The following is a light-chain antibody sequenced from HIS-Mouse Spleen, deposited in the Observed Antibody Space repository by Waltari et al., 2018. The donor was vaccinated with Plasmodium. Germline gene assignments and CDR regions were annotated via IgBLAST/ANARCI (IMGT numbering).Light chain of an antibody. V-gene: IGLV2-11*01. CDR3: CSYAGSYSHWV. CDR2: DVS. CDR1: TSDVGGYNY. J-gene: IGLJ3*02. Sequence: QSALTQPRSVSGSPGPSVTISCTGTTSDVGGYNYVSRYQQQPGKAPKLMIYDVSKRPSGVPDRFSGSKSGNTASLTISGLQAEDEADYYCCSYAGSYSHWVFGGGTKLTVL.